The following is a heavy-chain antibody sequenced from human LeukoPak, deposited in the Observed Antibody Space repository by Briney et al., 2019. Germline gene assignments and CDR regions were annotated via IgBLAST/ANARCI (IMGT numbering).Heavy chain of an antibody. V-gene: IGHV1-18*01. CDR3: ARDPVYCSGGSCYGGYNWFDP. D-gene: IGHD2-15*01. CDR2: ISAYNGNT. Sequence: ASVKVSCKASGCTFTSYGISWVRQAPGQGLEWMGWISAYNGNTNYAQKLQGRVTMTTDTSTSTAYMELRSLRSDDTAVYYCARDPVYCSGGSCYGGYNWFDPWGQGTLVTVSS. CDR1: GCTFTSYG. J-gene: IGHJ5*02.